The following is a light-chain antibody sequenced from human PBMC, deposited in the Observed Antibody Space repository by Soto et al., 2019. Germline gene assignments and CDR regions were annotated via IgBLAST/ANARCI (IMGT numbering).Light chain of an antibody. J-gene: IGLJ2*01. CDR2: EGS. Sequence: QSVLTQPASVSGSPGQSITISCTGTNSEFANYNLVSWYQQHPDKAPKLILYEGSKRPSGVSNRFSGSKLVNTASLTISGLQAEDEADYYCCSYAGGSTFVFGGGTKLTVL. CDR1: NSEFANYNL. V-gene: IGLV2-23*03. CDR3: CSYAGGSTFV.